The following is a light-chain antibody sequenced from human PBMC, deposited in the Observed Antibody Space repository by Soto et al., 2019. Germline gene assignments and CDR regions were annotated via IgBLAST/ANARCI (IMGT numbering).Light chain of an antibody. CDR3: QQADTFPIT. CDR1: QSVSSN. CDR2: GAS. Sequence: EIVMTQSPGTLSVSPGERATLSCRASQSVSSNLAWYQQKPGQAPRLLIYGASTRATGIPARFSGSGSGTEFTLTISSLQPEDSAIYYCQQADTFPITFGQGTRLEIK. V-gene: IGKV3-15*01. J-gene: IGKJ5*01.